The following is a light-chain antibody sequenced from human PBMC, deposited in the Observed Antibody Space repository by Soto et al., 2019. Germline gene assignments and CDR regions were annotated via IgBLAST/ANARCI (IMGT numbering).Light chain of an antibody. CDR2: GAS. V-gene: IGKV3-15*01. J-gene: IGKJ1*01. CDR1: ESINSN. CDR3: QQYHNWPPWT. Sequence: EIVMTQSPDTLSVSPGQSAALSGWASESINSNLAWYQQKPGQSPRLLIYGASTRATGVPARFSGSGSGTEFSLTISSLQSEDFAVYYCQQYHNWPPWTFGQGTKVEI.